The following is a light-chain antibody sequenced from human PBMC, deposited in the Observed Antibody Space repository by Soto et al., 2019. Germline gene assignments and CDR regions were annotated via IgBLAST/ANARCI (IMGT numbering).Light chain of an antibody. CDR2: GTS. CDR3: QQSAITPPYT. CDR1: QTIGRS. Sequence: DIQLPQSPSSLSASIGDRVTITCRASQTIGRSLNWYQHKPGTAPKLLIYGTSILQSGVPSRFSGSGSETDFTLTVSSLQPDDIGTYYWQQSAITPPYTFGQGTRLEI. V-gene: IGKV1-39*01. J-gene: IGKJ2*01.